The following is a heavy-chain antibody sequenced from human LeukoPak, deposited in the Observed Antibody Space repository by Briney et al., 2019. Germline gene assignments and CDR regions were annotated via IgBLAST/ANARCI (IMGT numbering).Heavy chain of an antibody. CDR1: GGSISSGGYY. D-gene: IGHD2-2*01. J-gene: IGHJ4*02. V-gene: IGHV4-31*03. Sequence: SETLSLTCTVSGGSISSGGYYWSWIRQHPGKGLEWIGYIYYSGSTYYNPSLKSRVTISVDTSKNQFSLKLSSVTAADTAVYYCARGWGMGCSSTSCSAIVFDYWGQGTLVTVSS. CDR3: ARGWGMGCSSTSCSAIVFDY. CDR2: IYYSGST.